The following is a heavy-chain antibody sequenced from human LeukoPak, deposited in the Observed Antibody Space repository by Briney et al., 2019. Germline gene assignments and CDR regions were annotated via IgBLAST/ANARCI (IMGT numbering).Heavy chain of an antibody. Sequence: PSETLSLTCTVAGGSLNSHFWSWIRQPPGKGLEWIGYGFNGGSTNYNPSLKSRVTMSVDESRDQFSPTLTSGTAADTAIYYCAARPAGSTWYGVFDYWSQGTLVTVSS. CDR2: GFNGGST. D-gene: IGHD6-13*01. V-gene: IGHV4-59*11. CDR3: AARPAGSTWYGVFDY. CDR1: GGSLNSHF. J-gene: IGHJ4*02.